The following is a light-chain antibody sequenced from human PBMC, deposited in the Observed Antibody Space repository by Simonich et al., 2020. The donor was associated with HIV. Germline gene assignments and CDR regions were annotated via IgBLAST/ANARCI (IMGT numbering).Light chain of an antibody. CDR2: DAS. CDR3: QQRSNWPLT. J-gene: IGKJ4*01. V-gene: IGKV3D-20*02. CDR1: QSVSSSY. Sequence: EIVLTQSPGTLSLSPGERATLSCRASQSVSSSYLAWYQQKPGLAPRLLIYDASNRAPGIPARFSGSGSGTDFTLTISSLEPEDFAVYYCQQRSNWPLTFGGGTKVEIK.